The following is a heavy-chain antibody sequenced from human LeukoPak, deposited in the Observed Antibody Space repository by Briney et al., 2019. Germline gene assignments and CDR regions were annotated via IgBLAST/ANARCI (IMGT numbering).Heavy chain of an antibody. CDR1: GDSVSSNSAA. J-gene: IGHJ4*02. CDR2: TYYRSKWYN. Sequence: SQTLSLTCAISGDSVSSNSAAWNWIRQTPSRGLEWLGRTYYRSKWYNDYAVSVKGRIAINPDTSKNQFSLQLNSVTPEDTAVYYCARAKGRSPLFDYWGQGTLVTVSS. D-gene: IGHD6-13*01. V-gene: IGHV6-1*01. CDR3: ARAKGRSPLFDY.